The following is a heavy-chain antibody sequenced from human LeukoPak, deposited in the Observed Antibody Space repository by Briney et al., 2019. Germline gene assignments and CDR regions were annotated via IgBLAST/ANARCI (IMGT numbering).Heavy chain of an antibody. D-gene: IGHD3-3*01. CDR2: MSYDGHNK. Sequence: GSLRLSCAGSGFTLRHYAMHWLRQAPGKSLEWLAVMSYDGHNKSYSDSVEGRFTISRDDSKNTLYLHLNSLRSEDTGIYYCARTISVFGILPDNWLDSWGQGIPVTVSS. J-gene: IGHJ5*01. V-gene: IGHV3-30*03. CDR3: ARTISVFGILPDNWLDS. CDR1: GFTLRHYA.